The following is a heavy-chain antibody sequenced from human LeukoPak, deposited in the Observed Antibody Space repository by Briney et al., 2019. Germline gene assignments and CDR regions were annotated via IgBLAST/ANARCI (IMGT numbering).Heavy chain of an antibody. Sequence: GGSLRLSCAASGFSFSFYAMHWVRQAPGKGLEWVTFISSEGTNEYYADSVKGRFTISRDNSKNTLYLQMNSLRAEDTAVYYCARDLYYGSGSYKVLDYWGQGTLVTVSS. J-gene: IGHJ4*02. D-gene: IGHD3-10*01. CDR2: ISSEGTNE. CDR1: GFSFSFYA. V-gene: IGHV3-30-3*01. CDR3: ARDLYYGSGSYKVLDY.